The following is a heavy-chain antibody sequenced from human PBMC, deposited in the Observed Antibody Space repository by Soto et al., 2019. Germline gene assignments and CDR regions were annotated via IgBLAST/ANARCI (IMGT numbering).Heavy chain of an antibody. CDR2: INAGNGDT. CDR1: GYTFTSYA. J-gene: IGHJ4*02. CDR3: ARGPNYDFWSGYYTFDY. D-gene: IGHD3-3*01. V-gene: IGHV1-3*01. Sequence: QVQLVQSGAEVKKPGASVKVSCKASGYTFTSYAMHWVRQAPGQRLEWMGWINAGNGDTKYSQKIQGRVTITRDTSASTAYMELSSLRSEDTAVYYCARGPNYDFWSGYYTFDYWGQGTLVTVSS.